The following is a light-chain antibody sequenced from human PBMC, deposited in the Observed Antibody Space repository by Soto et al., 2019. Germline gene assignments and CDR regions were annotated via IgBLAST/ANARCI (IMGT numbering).Light chain of an antibody. V-gene: IGLV4-69*01. CDR1: SGHIKYA. J-gene: IGLJ1*01. Sequence: QSVLTQSPSASASLGASVKLTCTRSSGHIKYAIAWHQQQPEKGPRYLMRLNSDGNHIKGDVIPHRFSGSSSGSARYLITSSRQSEDEADYYCQTWGTGFQVFGAGTKLTVL. CDR3: QTWGTGFQV. CDR2: LNSDGNH.